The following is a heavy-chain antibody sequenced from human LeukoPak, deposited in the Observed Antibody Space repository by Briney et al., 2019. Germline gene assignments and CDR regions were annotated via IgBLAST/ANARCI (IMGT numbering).Heavy chain of an antibody. J-gene: IGHJ6*03. CDR3: ARVGDDYYDSSGTYYYYYMDV. Sequence: GGSLRLSCAASGSTFDSYAMSWVRQAPGKGLEWVSYISSSGSTIYYADSVKGRFTISRDNAKNSLYLQMNSLRAVDTAVYYCARVGDDYYDSSGTYYYYYMDVWGKGTTVTVSS. D-gene: IGHD3-22*01. CDR2: ISSSGSTI. V-gene: IGHV3-48*04. CDR1: GSTFDSYA.